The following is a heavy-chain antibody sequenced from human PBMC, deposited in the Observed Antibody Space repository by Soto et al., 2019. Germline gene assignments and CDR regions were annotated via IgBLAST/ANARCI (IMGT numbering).Heavy chain of an antibody. V-gene: IGHV4-30-4*01. J-gene: IGHJ5*02. CDR3: GRDLTSNANCIDP. CDR2: IYYTGKT. Sequence: TLSLPWSFSGDNIRDVGYYWTWISQRPGKGLEWMGYIYYTGKTYYNPSLESRLTMSVDRSKNQFSLRLTSVTAADTAVYFCGRDLTSNANCIDPWGQGTLVTVSS. CDR1: GDNIRDVGYY. D-gene: IGHD2-2*01.